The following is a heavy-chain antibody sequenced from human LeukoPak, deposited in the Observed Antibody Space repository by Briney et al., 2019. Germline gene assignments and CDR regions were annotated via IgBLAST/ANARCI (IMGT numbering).Heavy chain of an antibody. D-gene: IGHD6-19*01. Sequence: GESLRLSCAASGFSFSTYWMSWVRQAPGKGLEWVANIKQDGSEKYYVDSVKGRFTISRDNAKNSLYLQMNSLRVEDTAVYYCARAWSYSTGWYNYWGQGTLVTVSS. CDR2: IKQDGSEK. J-gene: IGHJ4*02. V-gene: IGHV3-7*04. CDR1: GFSFSTYW. CDR3: ARAWSYSTGWYNY.